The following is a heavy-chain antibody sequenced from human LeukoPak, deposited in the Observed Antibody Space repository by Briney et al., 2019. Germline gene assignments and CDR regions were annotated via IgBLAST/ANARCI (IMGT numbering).Heavy chain of an antibody. CDR1: GGSISSYY. CDR2: IYYSGST. J-gene: IGHJ2*01. Sequence: SETLSLTCTVSGGSISSYYWSWIRQPPGKGLEWIGYIYYSGSTNYNPSLKSRVTISVDTSKNQFSLKLSSVTAADTAVYYCARDLRELRAWYFDLWGRGTLVTVSS. CDR3: ARDLRELRAWYFDL. D-gene: IGHD1-26*01. V-gene: IGHV4-59*01.